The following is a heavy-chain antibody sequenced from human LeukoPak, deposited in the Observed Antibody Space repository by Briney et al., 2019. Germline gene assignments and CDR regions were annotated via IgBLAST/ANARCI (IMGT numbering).Heavy chain of an antibody. CDR3: ARGSGSYYPPGY. Sequence: ASVKVSCKASGGTFSSYAISWVRQAPGQGLEWMGRIIPILGIANYAQKFQGRVTITADKSTSTAYMEPSSLRSEDTAVYYCARGSGSYYPPGYWGQGTLVTVSS. CDR2: IIPILGIA. D-gene: IGHD1-26*01. J-gene: IGHJ4*02. CDR1: GGTFSSYA. V-gene: IGHV1-69*04.